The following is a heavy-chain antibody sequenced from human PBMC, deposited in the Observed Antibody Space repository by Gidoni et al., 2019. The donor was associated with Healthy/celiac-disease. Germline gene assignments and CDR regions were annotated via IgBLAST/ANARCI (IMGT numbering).Heavy chain of an antibody. Sequence: EVQLVESGGGLVQPGGSLRLSCAASGFTFSSYSMNWVRQAPGKGLEWVSYISSSSSTIYYADSVKGRFTISRDNAKNSLYLQMNSLRAEDTAVYYCARDQHLGFDLWGRGTLVTVSS. CDR3: ARDQHLGFDL. V-gene: IGHV3-48*01. CDR1: GFTFSSYS. CDR2: ISSSSSTI. D-gene: IGHD6-13*01. J-gene: IGHJ2*01.